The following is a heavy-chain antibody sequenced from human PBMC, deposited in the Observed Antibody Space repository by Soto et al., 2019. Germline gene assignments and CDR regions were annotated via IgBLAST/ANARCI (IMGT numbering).Heavy chain of an antibody. V-gene: IGHV1-69*06. CDR1: GGTFSSYA. CDR3: AREGFRFRNYGHYYYYYGMDV. CDR2: IIPIFGTA. Sequence: SVKVSCKASGGTFSSYAISWVRQAPGQGLEWMGGIIPIFGTANYAQKFQGRVTITADKSTSTAYMELSSLRSEDAAVYYCAREGFRFRNYGHYYYYYGMDVWGQGTTVTVSS. D-gene: IGHD1-7*01. J-gene: IGHJ6*02.